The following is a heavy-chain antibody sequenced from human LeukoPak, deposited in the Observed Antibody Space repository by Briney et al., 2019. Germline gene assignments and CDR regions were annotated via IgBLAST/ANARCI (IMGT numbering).Heavy chain of an antibody. CDR2: ISGGGGDR. Sequence: QPGGSLRLSCAASGFIFRNYAMRLVRQAPGKGLEWVSAISGGGGDRFYADSVKGRFTISRDNSKNTLYLQMSSLRVEDTAVYFCGKAEAGTYYFDYWGQGTLVTVSS. D-gene: IGHD6-19*01. V-gene: IGHV3-23*01. CDR3: GKAEAGTYYFDY. CDR1: GFIFRNYA. J-gene: IGHJ4*02.